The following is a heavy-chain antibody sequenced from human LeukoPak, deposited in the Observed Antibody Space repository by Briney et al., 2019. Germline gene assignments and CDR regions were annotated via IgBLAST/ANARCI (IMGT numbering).Heavy chain of an antibody. D-gene: IGHD6-19*01. CDR3: AKSSGWNYYYYYMDV. CDR2: ISSSSTYI. J-gene: IGHJ6*03. Sequence: GGSLRLSCAASGFTFSNYGMDWVRQAPGKGLEWVSSISSSSTYIYYADSVKGRFTISRDNAKNSLYLQMNSLRAEDTAVYYCAKSSGWNYYYYYMDVWGKGTTVIASS. V-gene: IGHV3-21*01. CDR1: GFTFSNYG.